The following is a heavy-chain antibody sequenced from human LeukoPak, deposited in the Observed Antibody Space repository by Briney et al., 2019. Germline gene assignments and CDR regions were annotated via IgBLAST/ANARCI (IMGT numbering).Heavy chain of an antibody. CDR1: GYSITSDYY. D-gene: IGHD1-26*01. Sequence: SETLSLTCAVSGYSITSDYYLGWLRQPPGKGLELIGTIYHSGSTLYSPSLKSRLTISVDTSKNQFSLNLNSVTAADTAVYYCARERAGAVDYWGQGTLVTVSS. CDR3: ARERAGAVDY. J-gene: IGHJ4*02. V-gene: IGHV4-38-2*02. CDR2: IYHSGST.